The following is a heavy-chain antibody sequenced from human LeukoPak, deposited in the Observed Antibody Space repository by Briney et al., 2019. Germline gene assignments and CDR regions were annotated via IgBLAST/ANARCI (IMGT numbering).Heavy chain of an antibody. CDR1: GFTFNTFG. D-gene: IGHD6-13*01. J-gene: IGHJ4*02. CDR2: ISDSGGST. V-gene: IGHV3-23*01. Sequence: QPGGSLRLSCVASGFTFNTFGMTWVRQAPGKGLEWVLGISDSGGSTYYADPVKGRFTISRDNSKNTVYLQMNSLRAEDTAIYYCAKSMGRSGWYGGYWGQGILVTVSS. CDR3: AKSMGRSGWYGGY.